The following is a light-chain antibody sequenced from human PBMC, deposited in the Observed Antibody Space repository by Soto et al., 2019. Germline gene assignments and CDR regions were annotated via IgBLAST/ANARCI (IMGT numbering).Light chain of an antibody. CDR2: LGS. J-gene: IGKJ1*01. Sequence: EIVMTQSPLSLPVTPGESASISCRSSQSLLHSNGYTYLDWYLQKPGQSPQLLIYLGSNRASGVPDRFSGSGSGTDFTLKISRVEADDVGVYYCMQALQTPAFGQGTKVEIK. CDR3: MQALQTPA. CDR1: QSLLHSNGYTY. V-gene: IGKV2-28*01.